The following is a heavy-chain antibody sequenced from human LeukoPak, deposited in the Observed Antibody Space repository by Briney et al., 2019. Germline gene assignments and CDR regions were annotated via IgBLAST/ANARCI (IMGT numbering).Heavy chain of an antibody. Sequence: PGRSLRLSCTASGFAFGDFAMNWVRQAPGQGLEWVAYISNSGITMYYADSVKDRFTISRDNANNSLYLQMNSLKVEDTAIYYCTREGADYYDEGSNPYAFDFWGQGTMVTVSS. CDR1: GFAFGDFA. CDR2: ISNSGITM. D-gene: IGHD3-22*01. V-gene: IGHV3-48*03. J-gene: IGHJ3*01. CDR3: TREGADYYDEGSNPYAFDF.